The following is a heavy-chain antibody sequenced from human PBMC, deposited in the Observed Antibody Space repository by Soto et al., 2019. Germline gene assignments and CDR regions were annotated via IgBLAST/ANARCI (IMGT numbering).Heavy chain of an antibody. CDR3: AREGFPYTRRRDWYFDL. CDR2: TSYDGSNK. CDR1: GFTFSSYA. D-gene: IGHD2-2*02. Sequence: GGSLRLSCVASGFTFSSYALHWVRQAPGKGLEWVAVTSYDGSNKYYADSVKGRFTISRDNSKNTLYLQMNSLRAEATAVYYCAREGFPYTRRRDWYFDLWGRGTLVTVSS. J-gene: IGHJ2*01. V-gene: IGHV3-30*14.